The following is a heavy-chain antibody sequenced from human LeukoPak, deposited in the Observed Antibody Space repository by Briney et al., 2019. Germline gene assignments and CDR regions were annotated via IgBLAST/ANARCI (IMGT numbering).Heavy chain of an antibody. D-gene: IGHD2-15*01. J-gene: IGHJ4*02. CDR3: AKAGPPCSGGSCYPLFDY. Sequence: PGRSLRLSCAASGFTFSNYGMHWVRQAPGKRPEGVAIILHDGSNKYYAESVKGRFTISRDNSKNTLYLQMNSLRAEDTAVYYCAKAGPPCSGGSCYPLFDYWGQGTLVTVSS. CDR2: ILHDGSNK. V-gene: IGHV3-30*18. CDR1: GFTFSNYG.